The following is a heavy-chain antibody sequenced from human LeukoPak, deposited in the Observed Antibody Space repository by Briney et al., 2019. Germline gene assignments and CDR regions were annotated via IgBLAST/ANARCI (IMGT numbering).Heavy chain of an antibody. J-gene: IGHJ3*02. Sequence: SETLSLTCTVSGGSISSYYWSWIRQPPGKGLEWIGSIYYSGSTYYNPSLKSRVTISVDTSKNQFSLKLSSVTAADTAVYYCARGAPSAFDIWGQGTMVTVSS. V-gene: IGHV4-59*08. CDR2: IYYSGST. D-gene: IGHD1-26*01. CDR3: ARGAPSAFDI. CDR1: GGSISSYY.